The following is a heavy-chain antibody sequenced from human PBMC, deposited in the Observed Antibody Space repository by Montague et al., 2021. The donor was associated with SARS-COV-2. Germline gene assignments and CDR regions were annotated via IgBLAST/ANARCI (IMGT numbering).Heavy chain of an antibody. CDR1: GGSISSGGYY. V-gene: IGHV4-31*03. J-gene: IGHJ4*02. Sequence: TLSLTCSVSGGSISSGGYYWTWIRQRPGGDLEWLGYLYYNGMTHYSPSLQSRASFSLDTSKNQFSLKLTSATATDSALYFCASSPPEDQFQFDYWGQGALVTVSS. CDR3: ASSPPEDQFQFDY. CDR2: LYYNGMT. D-gene: IGHD1-14*01.